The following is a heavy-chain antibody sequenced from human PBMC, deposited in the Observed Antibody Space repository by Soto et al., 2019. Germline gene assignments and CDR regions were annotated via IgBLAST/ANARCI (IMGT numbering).Heavy chain of an antibody. Sequence: LGESLKISCKGSGYSFTSYWISWVRQMPGKGLEWMGRIDPSDSYTNYSPSFQGHVTISADKSISTDYMQWSSLKASDTAMYYCARSPFKSEWLLQPVYYYYYGMDVWGQGTTVTVSS. J-gene: IGHJ6*02. CDR3: ARSPFKSEWLLQPVYYYYYGMDV. CDR1: GYSFTSYW. D-gene: IGHD3-3*01. CDR2: IDPSDSYT. V-gene: IGHV5-10-1*01.